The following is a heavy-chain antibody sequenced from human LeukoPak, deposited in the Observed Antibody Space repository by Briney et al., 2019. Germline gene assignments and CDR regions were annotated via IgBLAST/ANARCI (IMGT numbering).Heavy chain of an antibody. CDR2: ISPNTGGT. D-gene: IGHD6-6*01. CDR3: ARRGIAARLLDY. CDR1: GYTFTAYY. J-gene: IGHJ4*02. Sequence: GASVKVSCKASGYTFTAYYMHWVRQAPGQGLEWMGWISPNTGGTSYAQKFQGRVTMTRNTSISTAYMELSSLRSEDTAVYYCARRGIAARLLDYWGQGTLVTVSS. V-gene: IGHV1-2*02.